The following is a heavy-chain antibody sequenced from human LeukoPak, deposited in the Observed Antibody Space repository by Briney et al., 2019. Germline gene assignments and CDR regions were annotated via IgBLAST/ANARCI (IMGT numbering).Heavy chain of an antibody. CDR3: ARSSSWSFDY. CDR1: GGSISSGGYY. D-gene: IGHD6-13*01. V-gene: IGHV4-31*03. Sequence: SQTLSLTCTVSGGSISSGGYYWSWIRQHPGKGLEWIGYIYYSGSTYYNPSLKSRVTISVDTSKNQSSLKLSSVTAADTAVYYCARSSSWSFDYWGQGTLVTVSS. CDR2: IYYSGST. J-gene: IGHJ4*02.